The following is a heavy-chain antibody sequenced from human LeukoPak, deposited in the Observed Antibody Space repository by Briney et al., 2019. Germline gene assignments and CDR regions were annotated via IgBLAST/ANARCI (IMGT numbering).Heavy chain of an antibody. Sequence: ASVKVSCKASGYTFTSYGISWVRQAPGQGLEWMGWISAYNGNTNYAQKFQGRVTITADKSTSTAYMELSSLRSEDTAVYYCALIGYSSSWYLDGDYWGQGTLVTVSS. V-gene: IGHV1-18*01. CDR2: ISAYNGNT. D-gene: IGHD6-13*01. J-gene: IGHJ4*02. CDR1: GYTFTSYG. CDR3: ALIGYSSSWYLDGDY.